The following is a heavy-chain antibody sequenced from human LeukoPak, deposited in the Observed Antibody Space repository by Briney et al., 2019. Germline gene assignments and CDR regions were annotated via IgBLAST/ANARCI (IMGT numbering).Heavy chain of an antibody. CDR1: GGSISSGGYY. Sequence: PSETLSLTCTVSGGSISSGGYYWSWIRQHPGKGLEWIGYIYYSGSTYYNPSLKSRVTISVDTSKNQFSLKLSFVTAADTAVYYCARGSEQLVRTFDYWGQGTLVTVSS. CDR2: IYYSGST. J-gene: IGHJ4*02. CDR3: ARGSEQLVRTFDY. D-gene: IGHD6-13*01. V-gene: IGHV4-31*03.